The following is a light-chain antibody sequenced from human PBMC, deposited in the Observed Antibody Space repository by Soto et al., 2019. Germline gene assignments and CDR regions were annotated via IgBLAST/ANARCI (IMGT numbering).Light chain of an antibody. CDR3: CSSVGSPNWV. CDR2: EVN. J-gene: IGLJ3*02. CDR1: SSDVGSCNC. Sequence: QSALTQPASVSGSPGQSITISCTGTSSDVGSCNCVSWYQQHPGKAPTLIIYEVNKRPSGVSNRFSGSKSGNTASLTISGLQAEDEADYYCCSSVGSPNWVFGGGIKLTVL. V-gene: IGLV2-23*02.